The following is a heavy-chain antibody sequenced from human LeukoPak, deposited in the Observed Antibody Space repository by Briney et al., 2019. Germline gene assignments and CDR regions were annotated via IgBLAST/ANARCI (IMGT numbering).Heavy chain of an antibody. CDR2: INHSGST. Sequence: NSSETLSLTCAVYGGSFSGYYWSWIRQPPGKGLEWIGEINHSGSTNYNPSLKSRVTISVDTSKNQFSLKLSSVTAADTAVYYCATKAYSGYYLDYWGQGTLVTGSS. CDR1: GGSFSGYY. V-gene: IGHV4-34*01. CDR3: ATKAYSGYYLDY. J-gene: IGHJ4*02. D-gene: IGHD3-22*01.